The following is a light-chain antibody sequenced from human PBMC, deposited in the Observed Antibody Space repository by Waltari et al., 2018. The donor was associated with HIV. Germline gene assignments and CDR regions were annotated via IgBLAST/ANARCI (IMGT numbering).Light chain of an antibody. Sequence: SYELTQPPSVSVSPGQTARLTCSGDALPKQYAYCYQQKPGQAPVLVIYKDSERPSGIPERFSSSSSGTTVTLTISGVQAEDEADYYCQAADSSGTYKGNWVFGGGTKLTVL. V-gene: IGLV3-25*03. CDR1: ALPKQY. CDR3: QAADSSGTYKGNWV. CDR2: KDS. J-gene: IGLJ3*02.